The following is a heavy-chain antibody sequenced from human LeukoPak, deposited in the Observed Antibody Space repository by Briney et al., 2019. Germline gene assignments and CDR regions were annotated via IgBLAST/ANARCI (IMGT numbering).Heavy chain of an antibody. V-gene: IGHV4-4*07. D-gene: IGHD3-22*01. CDR1: GGSISSYY. CDR3: ARDNYYYDSSGYPLDY. J-gene: IGHJ4*02. Sequence: ASETLSLTCIVSGGSISSYYWSWIRQPAGKGLEWIGRIHTSVSTNYNPSLKSRVTMSVDTSKNQFSLKLSSVTAADTAVYYCARDNYYYDSSGYPLDYWGQGTLVTVSS. CDR2: IHTSVST.